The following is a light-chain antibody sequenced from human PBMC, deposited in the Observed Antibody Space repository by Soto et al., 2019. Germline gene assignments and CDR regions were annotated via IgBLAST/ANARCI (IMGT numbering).Light chain of an antibody. CDR3: QQYNNWHPIT. J-gene: IGKJ5*01. CDR1: QSVSSN. Sequence: EILFPQSPGTLSLSPGERATLSCRASQSVSSNLAWYQQKPGQAPRLIIYGASTRANGIPARFSGSGSGAEFTLSISSLQSEDSAVYYCQQYNNWHPITFGQGTRLEI. V-gene: IGKV3-15*01. CDR2: GAS.